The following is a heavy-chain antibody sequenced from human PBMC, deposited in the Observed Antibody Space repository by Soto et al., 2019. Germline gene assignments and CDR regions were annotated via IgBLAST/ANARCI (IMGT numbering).Heavy chain of an antibody. CDR1: GDSISISSYY. J-gene: IGHJ4*02. D-gene: IGHD2-15*01. CDR3: ASTKDETLYFDY. V-gene: IGHV4-39*01. CDR2: IHYSGST. Sequence: QLQLQESGPGLVKPSETLSLTCSVSGDSISISSYYWGWVRQPPGKGLEWIGSIHYSGSTHYNPSLQSRATISGDASKKQFSLKLGSVTAADTAMYYCASTKDETLYFDYWGQGNLVTVSS.